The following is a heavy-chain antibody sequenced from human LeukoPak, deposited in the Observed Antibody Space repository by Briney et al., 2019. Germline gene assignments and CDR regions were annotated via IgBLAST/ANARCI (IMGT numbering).Heavy chain of an antibody. CDR3: ASRKRLDYGMDV. Sequence: PSETLSLTCTVSGGSISSSSYYWGWIRQPPGKGLEWIGSIYYSGSTYYNPSLKSRVTISVDTSKNQFSLKLSSVTAADTAVYYCASRKRLDYGMDVWGQGTTVTVSS. CDR2: IYYSGST. D-gene: IGHD6-25*01. CDR1: GGSISSSSYY. J-gene: IGHJ6*02. V-gene: IGHV4-39*01.